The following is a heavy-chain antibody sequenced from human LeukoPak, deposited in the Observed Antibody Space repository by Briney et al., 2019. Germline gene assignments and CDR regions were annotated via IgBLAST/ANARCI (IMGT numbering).Heavy chain of an antibody. J-gene: IGHJ6*03. D-gene: IGHD3-3*01. CDR3: ARAIFGVVTSDYMDV. V-gene: IGHV1-18*01. CDR2: ISAYNGNT. CDR1: GYTFTSYG. Sequence: GASVKVSCKASGYTFTSYGISWVRQAPGQGLEWMGWISAYNGNTNYAQKLQGRVTMTTDTSTSTAYMELRSLRSDDTAVYYCARAIFGVVTSDYMDVWGKGTTVTVSS.